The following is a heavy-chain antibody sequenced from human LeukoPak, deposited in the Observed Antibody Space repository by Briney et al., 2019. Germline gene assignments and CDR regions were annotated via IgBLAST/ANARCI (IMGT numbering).Heavy chain of an antibody. D-gene: IGHD6-19*01. J-gene: IGHJ1*01. CDR1: GYTFTSYG. CDR3: ARDIGVALGYSQH. CDR2: ISAYNGNT. Sequence: ASVKVSCKASGYTFTSYGIYWVRQPPGQGLEWMGWISAYNGNTRFAQRLQGRVTMTTDTSTSTAYMELRSLRSDDTAVYYCARDIGVALGYSQHWGQGTLVTVSS. V-gene: IGHV1-18*04.